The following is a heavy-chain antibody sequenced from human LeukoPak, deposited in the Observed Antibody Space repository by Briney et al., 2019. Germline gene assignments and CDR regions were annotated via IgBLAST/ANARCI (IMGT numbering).Heavy chain of an antibody. V-gene: IGHV3-15*01. D-gene: IGHD2-8*01. CDR2: IKSKTEGGTT. Sequence: GGSLRLSCAASGFTSSNAWMSWVRLAPGKGLEWVGRIKSKTEGGTTDYGAPVKGRFTISRDDSKTTLYLQMNSLKTEDTAVYYCTTLNAVPITDYWGQGTLVTVSS. J-gene: IGHJ4*02. CDR1: GFTSSNAW. CDR3: TTLNAVPITDY.